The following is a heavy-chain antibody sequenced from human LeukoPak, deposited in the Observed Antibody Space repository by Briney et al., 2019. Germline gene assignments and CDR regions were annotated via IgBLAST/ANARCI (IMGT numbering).Heavy chain of an antibody. CDR1: GYTFTGYY. Sequence: ASVKVSCKASGYTFTGYYMHWVRKTPGQGLEWMGWINPNTGDTNCGRKLQGRVTMTRDTSINTAYMELRSLRSDDTAVYYCARSRRVGNGEYPDYWGQGTLVTVSS. CDR2: INPNTGDT. CDR3: ARSRRVGNGEYPDY. D-gene: IGHD3-10*01. J-gene: IGHJ4*02. V-gene: IGHV1-2*02.